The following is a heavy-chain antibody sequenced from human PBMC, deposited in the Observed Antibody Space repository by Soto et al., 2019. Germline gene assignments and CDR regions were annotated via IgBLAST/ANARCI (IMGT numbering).Heavy chain of an antibody. Sequence: PGESLKISCKGSGYSFTSYWIGWVRQMPGKGLEWMGIIYPGDSDTRYSPSFQGQVTISADKSISTAYLQWSSLKASDTAMYYCATTSTTSCGHYGMYVCGQERTFTVSS. D-gene: IGHD2-2*01. V-gene: IGHV5-51*01. J-gene: IGHJ6*02. CDR3: ATTSTTSCGHYGMYV. CDR2: IYPGDSDT. CDR1: GYSFTSYW.